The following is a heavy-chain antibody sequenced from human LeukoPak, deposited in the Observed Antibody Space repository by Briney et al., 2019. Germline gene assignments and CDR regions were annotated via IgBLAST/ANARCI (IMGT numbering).Heavy chain of an antibody. CDR1: GFTFSDYG. V-gene: IGHV3-23*01. J-gene: IGHJ4*02. D-gene: IGHD5-24*01. Sequence: GGNLRLSCAASGFTFSDYGMNWVRQTPGKGLEWVSAIGGRGGSAYYADSVKGRFTISRDNSKNTLYLQMNSLRAEDTAVYYCAKRSGDYWGQGTLVTVSS. CDR2: IGGRGGSA. CDR3: AKRSGDY.